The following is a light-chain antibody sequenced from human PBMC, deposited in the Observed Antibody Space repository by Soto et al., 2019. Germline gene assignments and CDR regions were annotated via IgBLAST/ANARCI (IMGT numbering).Light chain of an antibody. Sequence: DIQLTQSPSFLSASVGDRVTITCRASQGLSSDLAWYQQKPGKAPKLLIYAASTLQSGVPSRFSGSGSGTEFTLPISSLQPEDFATYYCQQLNSHPITFGQGTRLEIK. V-gene: IGKV1-9*01. CDR2: AAS. CDR3: QQLNSHPIT. CDR1: QGLSSD. J-gene: IGKJ5*01.